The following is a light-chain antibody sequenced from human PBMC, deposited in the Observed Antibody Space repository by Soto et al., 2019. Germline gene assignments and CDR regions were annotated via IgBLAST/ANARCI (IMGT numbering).Light chain of an antibody. CDR1: QTVSSNY. Sequence: EVVLTQSPASLSLSPGERATLSCGASQTVSSNYLAWYQQKRGLAPRLLIYDSSTRATGVPDRFRGSGSGTDFPLTINRLEPEDSAVYYCQQYGDSPRGTFGGGTKVEIK. V-gene: IGKV3D-20*01. J-gene: IGKJ4*01. CDR2: DSS. CDR3: QQYGDSPRGT.